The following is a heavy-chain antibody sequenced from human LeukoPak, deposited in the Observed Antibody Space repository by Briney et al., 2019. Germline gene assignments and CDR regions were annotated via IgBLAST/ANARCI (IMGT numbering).Heavy chain of an antibody. D-gene: IGHD2-2*02. Sequence: PGGSLRLSCAASGFTFSSYGMHWVRQAPGKGLEWMAFIRYDGSNKYYADSVKGRFTISRDNSKNTLYLQMNSLRAEDTAVYYCAKDQIVVPAAIDYWGQGTLVTVSS. CDR3: AKDQIVVPAAIDY. J-gene: IGHJ4*02. CDR2: IRYDGSNK. V-gene: IGHV3-30*02. CDR1: GFTFSSYG.